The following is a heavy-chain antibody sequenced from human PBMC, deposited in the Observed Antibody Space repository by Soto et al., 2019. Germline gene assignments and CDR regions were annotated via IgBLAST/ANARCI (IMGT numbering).Heavy chain of an antibody. J-gene: IGHJ5*02. D-gene: IGHD3-3*01. CDR2: ISYDENTK. Sequence: PGGSLRLSCEASGFTFSTYGMHWVRQAPGKGLEWVAIISYDENTKYYADSLKGRFTISRDNSKNTLYLDINNVTPEDTAVYYRAKEVLAAGQGWFDPWGQGTRVTVSS. CDR1: GFTFSTYG. V-gene: IGHV3-30*18. CDR3: AKEVLAAGQGWFDP.